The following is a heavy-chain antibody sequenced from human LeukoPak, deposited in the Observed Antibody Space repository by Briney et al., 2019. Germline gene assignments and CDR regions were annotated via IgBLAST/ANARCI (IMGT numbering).Heavy chain of an antibody. CDR3: VKWRISGGSFNLDY. J-gene: IGHJ4*02. CDR2: ISSNGGST. D-gene: IGHD2-15*01. V-gene: IGHV3-64D*06. CDR1: GFTFSSYA. Sequence: GGSLRLSCSASGFTFSSYAMHWVRQAPGKGLEYVSAISSNGGSTYYADSAKGRFTISRDNSKNTLYLQMSSLRAKDTAVYYCVKWRISGGSFNLDYWGQGTLVTVSS.